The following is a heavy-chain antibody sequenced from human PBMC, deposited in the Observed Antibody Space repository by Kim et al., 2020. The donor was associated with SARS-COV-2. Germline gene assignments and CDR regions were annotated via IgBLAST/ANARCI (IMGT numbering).Heavy chain of an antibody. CDR2: IYTSGST. Sequence: SETLSLTCTVSGGSISSGSYYWSWIRQPAGKGLDWIGRIYTSGSTNYNPSLKSRVTISVDTSKNQFSLKLSSVTAADTAVYYCARVSRRATYAFDIWGQGTMVTVSS. CDR3: ARVSRRATYAFDI. V-gene: IGHV4-61*02. CDR1: GGSISSGSYY. J-gene: IGHJ3*02.